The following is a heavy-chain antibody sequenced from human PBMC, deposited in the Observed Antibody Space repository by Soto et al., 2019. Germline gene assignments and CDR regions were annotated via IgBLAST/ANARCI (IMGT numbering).Heavy chain of an antibody. CDR2: IYYSGTTSYNPSLYYSGTT. J-gene: IGHJ4*02. CDR3: ARDRRQLAFDS. Sequence: PSETLSLTCTVSGGSVSSGDYYWSWIRQPPGKGLEWIGYIYYSGTTSYNPSLYYSGTTSYNPSLQSRVNISVDTSKNQFSLKLSSVTAADTAVYYCARDRRQLAFDSWGQRALVTGSS. V-gene: IGHV4-30-4*01. D-gene: IGHD1-1*01. CDR1: GGSVSSGDYY.